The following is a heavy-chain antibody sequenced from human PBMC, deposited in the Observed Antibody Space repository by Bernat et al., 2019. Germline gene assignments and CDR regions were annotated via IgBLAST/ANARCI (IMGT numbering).Heavy chain of an antibody. CDR3: TREGCSGGSCYFYFDY. Sequence: EVQLVESGGGLVQPGRSLRLSCTASGFTFGDYAMSWFRQAPGKGLEWVGFIRSKAYGGTTEYAASVEGRFTISRDDSKSIAYLQMNSLKTEDTAVYYCTREGCSGGSCYFYFDYWGQGTLVTVSS. CDR1: GFTFGDYA. J-gene: IGHJ4*02. V-gene: IGHV3-49*03. CDR2: IRSKAYGGTT. D-gene: IGHD2-15*01.